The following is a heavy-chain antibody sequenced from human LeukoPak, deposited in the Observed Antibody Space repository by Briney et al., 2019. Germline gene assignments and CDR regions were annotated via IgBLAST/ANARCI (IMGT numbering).Heavy chain of an antibody. CDR2: INSGGGST. J-gene: IGHJ4*02. D-gene: IGHD5-24*01. CDR1: GFTFSSYW. V-gene: IGHV3-74*01. CDR3: ARRIQGMAPYYFDY. Sequence: GGSLRLSCTASGFTFSSYWMHWVRQASGKGLVWVSRINSGGGSTSYADSVKGRFTISRDNAKNTLYLQMNSLRAEDTAVYYCARRIQGMAPYYFDYWGQGTLVTVSS.